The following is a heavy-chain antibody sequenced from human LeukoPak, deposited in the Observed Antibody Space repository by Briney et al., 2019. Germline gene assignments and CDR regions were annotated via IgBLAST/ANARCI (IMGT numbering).Heavy chain of an antibody. CDR3: ARTGGIYSSGWYHY. Sequence: PSETLSLTCSVSDDSITMYYWTWIRQPPGKGLEWIGEINHSGSTNYNPSLKSRVTISVDTSKNQFSLKLSSVTAADTAVYYCARTGGIYSSGWYHYWGQGTLVTVSS. J-gene: IGHJ4*02. CDR2: INHSGST. CDR1: DDSITMYY. D-gene: IGHD6-19*01. V-gene: IGHV4-34*01.